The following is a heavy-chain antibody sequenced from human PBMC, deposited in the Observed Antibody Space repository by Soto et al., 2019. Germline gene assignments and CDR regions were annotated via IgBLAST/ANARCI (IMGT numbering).Heavy chain of an antibody. D-gene: IGHD3-3*02. CDR2: ISDSGSHT. CDR1: EFTFSTYA. CDR3: AKELSIGRPYDS. Sequence: GVPLSHSCGASEFTFSTYAMSWVRQAPGKGLEWVSAISDSGSHTYYSDSVKGRFTISRDNSKNRLYLQMNSLRADDTAVYYCAKELSIGRPYDSWGQGTLVTVSS. J-gene: IGHJ4*02. V-gene: IGHV3-23*01.